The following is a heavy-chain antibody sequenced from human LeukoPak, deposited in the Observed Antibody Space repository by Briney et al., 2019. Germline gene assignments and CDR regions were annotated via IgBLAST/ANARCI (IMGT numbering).Heavy chain of an antibody. CDR2: TSSHNDNA. CDR3: ARDGNDVMDC. Sequence: AASVKVSCKASGYILTNYGISWVRQAPGQGLEWVGWTSSHNDNAHYAQKFQGRVTMTTDTSTSTVYMELRSLRSDDTAMYYCARDGNDVMDCWGQGTLVTVSS. CDR1: GYILTNYG. D-gene: IGHD1-1*01. J-gene: IGHJ4*02. V-gene: IGHV1-18*01.